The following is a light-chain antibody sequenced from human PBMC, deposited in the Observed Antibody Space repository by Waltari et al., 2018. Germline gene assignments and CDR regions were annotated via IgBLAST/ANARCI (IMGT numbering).Light chain of an antibody. Sequence: QLVLTKSPSASASLGASVKLTCTLSSGHSSYALAWHQQQPEKGPRYLMKLNSDGSHSKGDGIPDRFSGSSSGAERYLTISSLQSEDEADYYCQTWGTGIRWVFGGGTKLTVL. CDR3: QTWGTGIRWV. J-gene: IGLJ3*02. CDR1: SGHSSYA. V-gene: IGLV4-69*01. CDR2: LNSDGSH.